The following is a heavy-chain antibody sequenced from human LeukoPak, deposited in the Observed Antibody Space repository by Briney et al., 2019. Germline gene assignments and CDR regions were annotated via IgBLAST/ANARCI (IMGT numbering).Heavy chain of an antibody. Sequence: GRSLRLSCAASGFTFSNYGMHWVRHAPGKGLEWVAVISSHGSDKNYADSVKGRFTISRDNSKNTVSLQMNSLRAEDTAVYYCAKEYCSSTSCYAFDYWGQGTLVTVSS. J-gene: IGHJ4*02. V-gene: IGHV3-30*18. CDR2: ISSHGSDK. D-gene: IGHD2-2*01. CDR1: GFTFSNYG. CDR3: AKEYCSSTSCYAFDY.